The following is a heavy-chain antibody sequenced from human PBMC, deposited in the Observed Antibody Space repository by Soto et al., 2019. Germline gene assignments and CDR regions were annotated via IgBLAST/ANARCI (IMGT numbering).Heavy chain of an antibody. CDR3: AKDKGRGSGTSPYYDYYGMDV. CDR2: MNPNTGNS. CDR1: GYTFTSYD. D-gene: IGHD3-10*01. Sequence: ASVKVSCKASGYTFTSYDIYWVRQATGQGLEWMGWMNPNTGNSGYAQKFQGRVTMTSDTSISTAHMELSSLRSEDTALYYCAKDKGRGSGTSPYYDYYGMDVWGQGTTVTVSS. J-gene: IGHJ6*02. V-gene: IGHV1-8*01.